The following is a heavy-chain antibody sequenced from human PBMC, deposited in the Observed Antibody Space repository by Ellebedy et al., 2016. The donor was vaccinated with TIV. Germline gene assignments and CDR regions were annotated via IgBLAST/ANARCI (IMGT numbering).Heavy chain of an antibody. Sequence: SQTLSLTCAISGDSVSNKYATWNWIRQSPSRGLEWLGRAYYRSTWIYNYAVSVKGRITINPDTSNNQLSLHLNSVTPEDTAVYYCARDPPWCYSGADVWGQGTTVTVSS. D-gene: IGHD2-15*01. J-gene: IGHJ6*02. CDR2: AYYRSTWIY. CDR3: ARDPPWCYSGADV. CDR1: GDSVSNKYAT. V-gene: IGHV6-1*01.